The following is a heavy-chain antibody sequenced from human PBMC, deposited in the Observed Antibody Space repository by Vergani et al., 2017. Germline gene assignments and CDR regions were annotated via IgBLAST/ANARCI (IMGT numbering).Heavy chain of an antibody. V-gene: IGHV4-61*02. J-gene: IGHJ4*02. CDR3: AGVVMVTTKKGGYYFDY. Sequence: QVQLQESGPGLVKPSQTLSLTCTVSGGSISSGSYYWSWIRQPAGKGLEWIGRIYTSGSTNYNPSLKSRVTISVDTSKNQFSLKLSSVTAADTAVYYCAGVVMVTTKKGGYYFDYWGQGTLVTVSS. CDR1: GGSISSGSYY. CDR2: IYTSGST. D-gene: IGHD5-18*01.